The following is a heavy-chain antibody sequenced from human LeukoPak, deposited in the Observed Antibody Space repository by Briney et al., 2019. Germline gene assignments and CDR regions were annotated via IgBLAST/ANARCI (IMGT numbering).Heavy chain of an antibody. V-gene: IGHV4-34*01. D-gene: IGHD6-19*01. CDR1: GGSFSGYY. CDR3: ARGRGYSSGWYLSHWYFDL. J-gene: IGHJ2*01. Sequence: SETLSLTCAVYGGSFSGYYWSWIRQPPGKGLEWIGEINHSGSTNYNPSLKSQVTISVDTSKNQFSLKLSSVTAADTAVYYCARGRGYSSGWYLSHWYFDLWGRGTLVTVSS. CDR2: INHSGST.